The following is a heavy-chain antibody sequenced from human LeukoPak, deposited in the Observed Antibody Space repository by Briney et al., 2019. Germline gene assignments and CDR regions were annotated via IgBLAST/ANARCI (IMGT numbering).Heavy chain of an antibody. CDR3: TRHVDDYVWGSYSAFNFDY. CDR2: IRSKANSYAT. CDR1: GFTSSGSA. J-gene: IGHJ4*02. D-gene: IGHD3-16*01. V-gene: IGHV3-73*01. Sequence: PGGSLRLSCAASGFTSSGSAMHWVRQASGKGLEWVGRIRSKANSYATAYAASVKGRFTISRDDSKNTAYLQMNSLKTEDTAVYYCTRHVDDYVWGSYSAFNFDYWGQGTLVTVSS.